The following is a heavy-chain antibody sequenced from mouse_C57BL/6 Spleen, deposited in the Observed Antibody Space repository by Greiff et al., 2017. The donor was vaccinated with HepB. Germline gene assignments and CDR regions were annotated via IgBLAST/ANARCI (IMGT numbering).Heavy chain of an antibody. J-gene: IGHJ4*01. D-gene: IGHD3-2*02. CDR2: IHPNSGST. CDR1: GYTFTSYW. CDR3: ARSETAQATYYAMDY. Sequence: QVQLQQPGAELVKPGASVKLSCKASGYTFTSYWMHWVKQRPGQGLEWIGMIHPNSGSTNYNEKFKSKATLTVDKSSSTAYMQLSSLTSEDSAVYYGARSETAQATYYAMDYWGQGTSVTVSS. V-gene: IGHV1-64*01.